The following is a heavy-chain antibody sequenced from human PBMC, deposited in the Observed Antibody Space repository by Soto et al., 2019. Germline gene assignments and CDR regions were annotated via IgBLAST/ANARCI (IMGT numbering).Heavy chain of an antibody. CDR2: INPSDGST. CDR1: GYSFTSYY. CDR3: ARGNWYYFDF. Sequence: QVQLVQSGAEVKKPGASMKVSCKASGYSFTSYYIHWVRQAPGQGLEWMGIINPSDGSTSYAQKLQGRVPMARDTSTSTVYRELRRLRSEDSAVSYWARGNWYYFDFWGQGTLVTLSS. V-gene: IGHV1-46*03. D-gene: IGHD1-20*01. J-gene: IGHJ4*02.